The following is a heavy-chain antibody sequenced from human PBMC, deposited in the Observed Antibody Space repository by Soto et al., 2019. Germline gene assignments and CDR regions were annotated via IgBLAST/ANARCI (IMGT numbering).Heavy chain of an antibody. CDR3: ARGNNAGRNWFDP. V-gene: IGHV4-4*07. CDR1: GGSISHYY. Sequence: PSETLSLTCTVSGGSISHYYWSWIRQPAGKGLEWIGRIFTSGSSNYNPSLKSRVTMSVDTSKNQFSLNLRSVTAADTAFYYCARGNNAGRNWFDPWGQGILATVSS. CDR2: IFTSGSS. D-gene: IGHD1-1*01. J-gene: IGHJ5*02.